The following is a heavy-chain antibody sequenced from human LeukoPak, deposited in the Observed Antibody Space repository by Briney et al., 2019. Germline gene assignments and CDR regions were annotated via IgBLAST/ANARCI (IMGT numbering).Heavy chain of an antibody. Sequence: GGSLRLSCAASGFTFSSYWMSWVRQAPGKGLEWVAKINQGGSETWTVDSVKGRFTTSRDNARNSLYLQMNSLRAEDTAVYYCGRYGLGAYQIDYWGQGTLVTVS. D-gene: IGHD3-22*01. CDR1: GFTFSSYW. CDR3: GRYGLGAYQIDY. V-gene: IGHV3-7*01. J-gene: IGHJ4*02. CDR2: INQGGSET.